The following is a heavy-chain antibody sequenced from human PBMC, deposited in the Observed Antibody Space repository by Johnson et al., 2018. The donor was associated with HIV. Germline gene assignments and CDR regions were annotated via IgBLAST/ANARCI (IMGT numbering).Heavy chain of an antibody. CDR3: ARDGGYCSSTSCFRHWASAFDI. CDR2: ISGSGGTT. J-gene: IGHJ3*02. CDR1: EFTFSGSA. D-gene: IGHD2-2*01. V-gene: IGHV3-23*04. Sequence: VQLVESGGGLVQPGGSLRLSCAASEFTFSGSAMSWVRQAPGKGLEWVSVISGSGGTTYCADSVKGRFTISRDNSKNTLYLQMNSLRAEDTAVYYCARDGGYCSSTSCFRHWASAFDIWGQGTMVTVSS.